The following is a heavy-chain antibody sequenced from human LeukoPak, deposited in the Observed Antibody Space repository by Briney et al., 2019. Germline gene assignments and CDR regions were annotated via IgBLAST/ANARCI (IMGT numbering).Heavy chain of an antibody. V-gene: IGHV3-74*01. J-gene: IGHJ4*02. D-gene: IGHD3-10*01. CDR2: INSDGGTT. CDR3: ATDYYVSGGYYRLFY. Sequence: GSLRLSCAASGFTFGTYWMHWVRQAPGKGLVWVSGINSDGGTTTYADSVKGRFTISRDNAKNTLYLQMNNLRAEDTAIYYCATDYYVSGGYYRLFYWGQGTLVTVSS. CDR1: GFTFGTYW.